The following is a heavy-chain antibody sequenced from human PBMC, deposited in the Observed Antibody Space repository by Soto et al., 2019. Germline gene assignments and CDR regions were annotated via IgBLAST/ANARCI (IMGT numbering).Heavy chain of an antibody. CDR3: ANGCGGTCYARIHY. CDR1: GFTFSSYA. J-gene: IGHJ4*02. V-gene: IGHV3-23*01. CDR2: ISDSGGST. D-gene: IGHD2-15*01. Sequence: EVQLLESGGGLVQPGGSLRLSCAASGFTFSSYAMSWFRQAPGKGLEWVSGISDSGGSTYYADSVKGRFTISRDNSKNTLDLQMNSLRAEDTAVYYCANGCGGTCYARIHYWGQGTLVTVSS.